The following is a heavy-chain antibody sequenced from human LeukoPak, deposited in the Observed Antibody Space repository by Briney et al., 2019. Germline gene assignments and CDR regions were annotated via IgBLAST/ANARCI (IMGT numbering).Heavy chain of an antibody. CDR3: AKDDLPMVRGVTHFDY. J-gene: IGHJ4*02. D-gene: IGHD3-10*01. Sequence: GGSLRLSCAASGFTFSTYGMHWVRQAPGKGLEWVAFIRYGGSNKYYADSVKGRFTISRDNSKNTLYLQMNSLRAEDTAVYYCAKDDLPMVRGVTHFDYWGQGTLVTVSS. CDR1: GFTFSTYG. CDR2: IRYGGSNK. V-gene: IGHV3-30*02.